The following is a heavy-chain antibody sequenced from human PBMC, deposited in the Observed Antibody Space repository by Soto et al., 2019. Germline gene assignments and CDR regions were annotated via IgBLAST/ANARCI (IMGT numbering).Heavy chain of an antibody. CDR3: AGDLGYCGGGTCYREGFDP. Sequence: QVQLVQSGAEVKKPGASVKVSCKASGYTFTTHGISWVRQAPGQGLEWMGWVAGDNGHRNYAQSLQGRVTMTTDTXPNTAYMELGSLRSAATAVYYGAGDLGYCGGGTCYREGFDPWGQGTLVTVSS. CDR2: VAGDNGHR. D-gene: IGHD2-15*01. J-gene: IGHJ5*02. CDR1: GYTFTTHG. V-gene: IGHV1-18*01.